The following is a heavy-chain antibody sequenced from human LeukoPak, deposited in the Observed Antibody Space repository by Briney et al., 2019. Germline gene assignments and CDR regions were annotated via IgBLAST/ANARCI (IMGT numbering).Heavy chain of an antibody. Sequence: PGGSLRLSCAASGFTVSSNYMSWVRQAPGKGLEWVSVIYSGGSTYYADSVKGRFTISRDNSKNTLYLQMNSLRAEDTAVYYCASSALTFGGVIAELDYWGQGTLVTVSS. CDR1: GFTVSSNY. D-gene: IGHD3-16*02. CDR2: IYSGGST. CDR3: ASSALTFGGVIAELDY. V-gene: IGHV3-66*01. J-gene: IGHJ4*02.